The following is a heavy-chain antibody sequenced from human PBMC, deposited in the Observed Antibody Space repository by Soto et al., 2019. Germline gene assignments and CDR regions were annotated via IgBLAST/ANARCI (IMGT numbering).Heavy chain of an antibody. J-gene: IGHJ4*02. CDR2: IYHSGST. Sequence: SETLSLTCTVSGGSISSGGYSWSWIRQPPGKGLEWIGYIYHSGSTYYNPSLKSRVTISVDRSKNQFSLKLSSVTAADTAVYYCARVLQTHRSLDYWGQGTLVTVSS. CDR3: ARVLQTHRSLDY. V-gene: IGHV4-30-2*01. CDR1: GGSISSGGYS.